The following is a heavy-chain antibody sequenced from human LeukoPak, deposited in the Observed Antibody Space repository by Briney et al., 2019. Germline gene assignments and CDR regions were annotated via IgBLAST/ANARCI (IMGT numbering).Heavy chain of an antibody. Sequence: PGGSLRLSCAASGFTFSSYAMHWVRQAPGKGLEWVAVISYDGSNKYYADSVKGRFTISRDNAKNTLYLQMNSLRAEDTAVYYCARGGYYDILTGRYYYYYYMDVWGKGTTVTVSS. CDR2: ISYDGSNK. J-gene: IGHJ6*03. D-gene: IGHD3-9*01. CDR1: GFTFSSYA. V-gene: IGHV3-30*04. CDR3: ARGGYYDILTGRYYYYYYMDV.